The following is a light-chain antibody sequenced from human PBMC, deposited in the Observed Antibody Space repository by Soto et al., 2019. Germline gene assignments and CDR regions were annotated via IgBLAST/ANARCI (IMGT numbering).Light chain of an antibody. Sequence: ENVLTKSPGTLSLYPGERATLSCRASQSVSSSSLAWYQQRPGQAPRLLIYGASTRATGIPARFSGSGSGTEFTLTIISLQSEDFAVYYCQQYNNWPGTFGQGTKVDI. CDR1: QSVSSS. V-gene: IGKV3-15*01. CDR2: GAS. J-gene: IGKJ1*01. CDR3: QQYNNWPGT.